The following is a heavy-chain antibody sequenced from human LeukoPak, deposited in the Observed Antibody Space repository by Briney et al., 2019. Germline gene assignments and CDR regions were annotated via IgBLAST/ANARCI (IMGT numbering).Heavy chain of an antibody. CDR1: GFTFSTSG. V-gene: IGHV3-48*01. CDR2: IGTGSSDI. Sequence: PGGALRLSCAGSGFTFSTSGMNWVRQAPGEGLELVSFIGTGSSDIYYADSVKGRFTISRDNSKNTLYLQMNSLRAEDTAVYYCARSPPSGQVDTAMVHTLKKIYYYYYGMDVWGQGTTVTVSS. J-gene: IGHJ6*02. CDR3: ARSPPSGQVDTAMVHTLKKIYYYYYGMDV. D-gene: IGHD5-18*01.